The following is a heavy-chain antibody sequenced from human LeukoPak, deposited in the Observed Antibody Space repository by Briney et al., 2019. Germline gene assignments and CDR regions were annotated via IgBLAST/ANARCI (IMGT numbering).Heavy chain of an antibody. V-gene: IGHV3-48*03. CDR3: ARVHRGGSYFELDY. CDR1: GFTFSSYE. CDR2: ISSSGSTI. D-gene: IGHD1-26*01. Sequence: GGSLRLSCAASGFTFSSYEMNWVRQAPGKGLEWVSYISSSGSTIYYADSVKGRFTISRDNAKNSLYLQMNSLRAEDTAVYYCARVHRGGSYFELDYWGQGTLVTVSS. J-gene: IGHJ4*02.